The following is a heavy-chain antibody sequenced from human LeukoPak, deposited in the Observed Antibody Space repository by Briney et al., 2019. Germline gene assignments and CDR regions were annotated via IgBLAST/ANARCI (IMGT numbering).Heavy chain of an antibody. CDR3: ARDLTSHYFDY. J-gene: IGHJ4*02. CDR1: GYTFTSYA. D-gene: IGHD2-2*01. CDR2: IIPIFGTA. Sequence: GASVKVSCKASGYTFTSYAISWVRQAPGQGLEWMGGIIPIFGTANYAQKFQGRVTITADESTSTAYMELSSLRSEDTAVYYCARDLTSHYFDYWGQGTLVTVSS. V-gene: IGHV1-69*13.